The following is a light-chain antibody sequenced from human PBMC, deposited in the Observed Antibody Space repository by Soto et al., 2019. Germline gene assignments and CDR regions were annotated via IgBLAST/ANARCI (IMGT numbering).Light chain of an antibody. CDR3: QQYHTSPPRYT. Sequence: EIVLTQSPGALSLSPGDRATLSCRASQTVSNTYLAWYQQKPGQAPSLLIYAASSRATGIPDRFSGSGSGIDLTLTISRLEPEDFAVYYCQQYHTSPPRYTYGQGTRLEIK. V-gene: IGKV3-20*01. CDR2: AAS. CDR1: QTVSNTY. J-gene: IGKJ2*01.